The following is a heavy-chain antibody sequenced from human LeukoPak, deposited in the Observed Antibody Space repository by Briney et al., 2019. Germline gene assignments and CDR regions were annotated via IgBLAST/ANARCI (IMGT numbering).Heavy chain of an antibody. Sequence: SETLSLTCTVSGGSISSYYWSWIRQPPGKGLEWIGYIYYSGSTNYNPSLKSRVTISVDTSKNQFSLKLSSVTAADTAVYYCARGRSDVVVPAARRVFDYWGQGTLVTVSS. D-gene: IGHD2-2*01. CDR1: GGSISSYY. CDR3: ARGRSDVVVPAARRVFDY. V-gene: IGHV4-59*01. CDR2: IYYSGST. J-gene: IGHJ4*02.